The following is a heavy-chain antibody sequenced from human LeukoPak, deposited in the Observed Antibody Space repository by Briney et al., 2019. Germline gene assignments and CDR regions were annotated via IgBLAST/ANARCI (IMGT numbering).Heavy chain of an antibody. CDR1: GGSFSGYY. CDR2: INHSGST. Sequence: SETLSLTCAVYGGSFSGYYWSWIRQPPGKGLEWIGEINHSGSTNYNPSLKSRVTISVDTSKNQFSLKLSSVTAADTAVYYCARVGYSYGNRFDYWGQGTLVTVSS. D-gene: IGHD5-18*01. CDR3: ARVGYSYGNRFDY. V-gene: IGHV4-34*01. J-gene: IGHJ4*02.